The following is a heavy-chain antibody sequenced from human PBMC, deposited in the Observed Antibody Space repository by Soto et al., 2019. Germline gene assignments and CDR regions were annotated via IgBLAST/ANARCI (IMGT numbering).Heavy chain of an antibody. CDR2: ISYDGSNK. CDR1: GFTFSSYG. V-gene: IGHV3-30*18. CDR3: AKDKNYYDSSGYYSEYFQN. D-gene: IGHD3-22*01. Sequence: GGSLRLSCAASGFTFSSYGMHWVRQAPGKGLEWVAVISYDGSNKYYADSVKGRFTISRDNSKNTLYLQMNSLRAEDTAVYYCAKDKNYYDSSGYYSEYFQNWGQGT. J-gene: IGHJ1*01.